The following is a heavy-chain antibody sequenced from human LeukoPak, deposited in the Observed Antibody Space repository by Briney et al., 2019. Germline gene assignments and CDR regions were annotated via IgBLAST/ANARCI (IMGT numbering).Heavy chain of an antibody. CDR2: INHSGST. D-gene: IGHD3-9*01. Sequence: KPSETLSLTCAVYGGSFSGYYWSWIRQPPGKGLEWIGEINHSGSTNYNPSLKSRVTISVDTSKNQFSLKLSSVTAADTAVYYCARVGRVRGYFDWSLDYWGQGTLVTVSS. CDR1: GGSFSGYY. J-gene: IGHJ4*02. CDR3: ARVGRVRGYFDWSLDY. V-gene: IGHV4-34*01.